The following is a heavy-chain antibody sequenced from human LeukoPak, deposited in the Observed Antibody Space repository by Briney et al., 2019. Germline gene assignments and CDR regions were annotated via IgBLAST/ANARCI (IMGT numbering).Heavy chain of an antibody. Sequence: GGSLRLSCAASGFVFRSYAMHWVRQAPGKGLEWVSGISWNSGSIGYADSVKGRFTISRDNAKNSLYLQMNSLRAEDTALYYCAKGYMVRGAPHYFDYWGQGTLVTVSS. D-gene: IGHD3-10*01. CDR3: AKGYMVRGAPHYFDY. CDR1: GFVFRSYA. J-gene: IGHJ4*02. V-gene: IGHV3-9*01. CDR2: ISWNSGSI.